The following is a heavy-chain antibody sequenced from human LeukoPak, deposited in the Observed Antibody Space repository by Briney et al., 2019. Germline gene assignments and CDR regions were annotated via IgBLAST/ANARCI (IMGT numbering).Heavy chain of an antibody. CDR2: IYYNGNT. Sequence: SETLSLTCTVSGASISSSYWSWLRQPPRKRLEWIGYIYYNGNTNSNPSLNSRVTISVDRSKNQFSLKLSSVTAADAAVYYCVRGNYDDRGYSNAFDLWGQGAMVTVSS. D-gene: IGHD3-22*01. CDR3: VRGNYDDRGYSNAFDL. CDR1: GASISSSY. J-gene: IGHJ3*01. V-gene: IGHV4-59*01.